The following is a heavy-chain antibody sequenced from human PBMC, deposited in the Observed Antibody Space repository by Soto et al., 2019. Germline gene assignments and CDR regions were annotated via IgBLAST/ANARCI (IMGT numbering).Heavy chain of an antibody. CDR1: GFTFSSYW. CDR2: INGDASST. J-gene: IGHJ4*02. CDR3: ARGYYGSGSGFFDG. D-gene: IGHD3-10*01. Sequence: DVQLVESGGGLVQPGGSLRLSCAASGFTFSSYWMHWVRQAPGQGLVWVSRINGDASSTNYADSVRGRLTISRDNAKNTLYLQMNSLRAEDSAVYYCARGYYGSGSGFFDGWGQGTLVTVSS. V-gene: IGHV3-74*01.